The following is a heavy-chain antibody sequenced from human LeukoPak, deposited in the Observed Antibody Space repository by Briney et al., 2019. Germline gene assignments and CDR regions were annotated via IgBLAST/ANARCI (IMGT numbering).Heavy chain of an antibody. CDR1: GDSISSTTYN. D-gene: IGHD2-15*01. J-gene: IGHJ5*02. Sequence: PSETLSLTCTVSGDSISSTTYNWGWLRQPPGKGLEWIGSIYYTGITYYNPSLKSRVTMPIDTSENQFSLNLNSVTAADTAVYYCARGFRYCSGGSCYPGVNWFDPWGQGTLVTVSS. CDR3: ARGFRYCSGGSCYPGVNWFDP. CDR2: IYYTGIT. V-gene: IGHV4-39*01.